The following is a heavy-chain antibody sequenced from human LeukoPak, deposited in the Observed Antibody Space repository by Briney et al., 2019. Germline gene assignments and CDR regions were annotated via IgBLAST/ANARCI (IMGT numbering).Heavy chain of an antibody. CDR3: AKDSSTGWYYFDY. D-gene: IGHD2-2*01. CDR1: GFTLRSHG. J-gene: IGHJ4*02. Sequence: GGSLTLSCAASGFTLRSHGMHWVRQAPGKGLEWVAVVSYDESNKHYADSVKGRFTISRDTSRNTLYLQMDSLRAEDTALYYCAKDSSTGWYYFDYWGQGTVVTVSS. CDR2: VSYDESNK. V-gene: IGHV3-30*18.